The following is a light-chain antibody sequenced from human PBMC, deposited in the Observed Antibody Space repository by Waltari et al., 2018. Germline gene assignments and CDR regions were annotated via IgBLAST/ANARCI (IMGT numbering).Light chain of an antibody. V-gene: IGLV1-44*01. J-gene: IGLJ1*01. CDR1: SSNIGINT. Sequence: QSVLTQPPSASGTPGQRVTISCSGSSSNIGINTVNWYHHLPGTAPKLFIFNNNRRPPGVPARCSGSRSGTSASLAISGLQSGDEADYYCAAWDDTLNAYVFGTGTKVTVL. CDR2: NNN. CDR3: AAWDDTLNAYV.